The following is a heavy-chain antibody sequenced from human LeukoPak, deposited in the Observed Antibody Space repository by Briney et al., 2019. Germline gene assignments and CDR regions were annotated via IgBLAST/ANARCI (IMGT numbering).Heavy chain of an antibody. D-gene: IGHD5-18*01. Sequence: GGSLRLSCAASGFTFSSYSMNWVRQAPGKGLEWVSSISSSSSYIYYADSVKGRFTISRDNAKNTLYLQMNSLRAEDTAVYYCAREWEDTALDYWGQGTLVTVSS. CDR1: GFTFSSYS. CDR3: AREWEDTALDY. J-gene: IGHJ4*02. V-gene: IGHV3-21*01. CDR2: ISSSSSYI.